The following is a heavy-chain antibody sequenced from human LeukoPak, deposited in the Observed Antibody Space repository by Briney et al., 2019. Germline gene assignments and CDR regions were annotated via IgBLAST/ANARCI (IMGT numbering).Heavy chain of an antibody. CDR2: IHNSGST. CDR1: GGSISSYY. Sequence: SETLSLTCTVSGGSISSYYWSWIRQPPGKGLEWIGHIHNSGSTNYNPSLKSRVTLSVDTSKNQFSLKLSSVTAADTAVYYCAREGTTGRNLNWFDSWGQGTLVTVSS. D-gene: IGHD1-1*01. J-gene: IGHJ5*01. V-gene: IGHV4-59*01. CDR3: AREGTTGRNLNWFDS.